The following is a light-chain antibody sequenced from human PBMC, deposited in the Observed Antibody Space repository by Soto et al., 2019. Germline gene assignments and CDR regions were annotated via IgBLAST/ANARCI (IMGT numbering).Light chain of an antibody. V-gene: IGKV1-27*01. CDR1: RDISSS. CDR2: AAS. CDR3: QKYNSAPNT. J-gene: IGKJ2*01. Sequence: DVQMTQSPSSLSASVGDRVTITCRASRDISSSLAWYQQKPGKVPKLLIYAASTLHAGVQSRFSGSGSGTFFTLTINSLQPEDVATYYCQKYNSAPNTFGRGT.